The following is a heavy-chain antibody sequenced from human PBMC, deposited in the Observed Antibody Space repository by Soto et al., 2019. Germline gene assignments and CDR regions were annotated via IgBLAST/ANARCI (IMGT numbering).Heavy chain of an antibody. D-gene: IGHD2-8*01. Sequence: QVQLVQSGAAVKKPGASVRVSCKPSGYTLRNYAIHWVRQAAGQSLEWLAWIDPGSGRATYSQKVKGRITVTSDISATTFYMDLPSITSEDTAAYFCTRDLNGGNPVDYWGQGALVTVSS. CDR2: IDPGSGRA. V-gene: IGHV1-3*01. J-gene: IGHJ4*02. CDR1: GYTLRNYA. CDR3: TRDLNGGNPVDY.